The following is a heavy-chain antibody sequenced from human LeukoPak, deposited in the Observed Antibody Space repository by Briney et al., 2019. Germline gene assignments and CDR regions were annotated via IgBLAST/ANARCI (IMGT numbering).Heavy chain of an antibody. J-gene: IGHJ4*02. CDR1: SYSISSGYY. CDR2: IDHSGRT. D-gene: IGHD3-9*01. CDR3: GRDRPTGYYDY. Sequence: PSETLSLTCTVSSYSISSGYYWGWRRQAPGKGLEWIGSIDHSGRTYYHPSLKSRVTISVDTSKNQFSLKLSSVTAADTAVYFCGRDRPTGYYDYWGQGILVTVSS. V-gene: IGHV4-38-2*02.